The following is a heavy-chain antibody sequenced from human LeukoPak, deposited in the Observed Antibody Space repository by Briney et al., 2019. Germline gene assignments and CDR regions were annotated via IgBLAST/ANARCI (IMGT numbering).Heavy chain of an antibody. Sequence: PGGSLRLSCAASGFTFSSYGMHWVRQAPGKGLEWVAVIWYDGSNKYYADSVKGRFTISRDNSKNTLYLQMNSLRAEDTAVYYCARMHDFWSGYYPYYFDYWGQGTLVTVSS. D-gene: IGHD3-3*01. J-gene: IGHJ4*02. V-gene: IGHV3-33*01. CDR3: ARMHDFWSGYYPYYFDY. CDR2: IWYDGSNK. CDR1: GFTFSSYG.